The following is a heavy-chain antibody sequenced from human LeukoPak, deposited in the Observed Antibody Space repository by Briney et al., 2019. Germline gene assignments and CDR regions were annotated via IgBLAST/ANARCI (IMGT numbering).Heavy chain of an antibody. D-gene: IGHD4-23*01. J-gene: IGHJ4*02. Sequence: HPGGSLRLSCAASGFTFSSYWMHWVRQAPGKGLVWVSRINSDGSSTSYADSVKGRFTISRDNAKNTLYLQMNSLRAEDTAVYYCAKKSPDSSGNPAYDWGQGTLVTVSS. V-gene: IGHV3-74*01. CDR2: INSDGSST. CDR3: AKKSPDSSGNPAYD. CDR1: GFTFSSYW.